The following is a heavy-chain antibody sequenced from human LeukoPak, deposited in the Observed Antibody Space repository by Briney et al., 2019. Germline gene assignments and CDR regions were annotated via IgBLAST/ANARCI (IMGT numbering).Heavy chain of an antibody. CDR2: IIPIFGTA. CDR1: GGTFSSYA. CDR3: ARGGSMIVDAAFDY. J-gene: IGHJ4*02. V-gene: IGHV1-69*01. D-gene: IGHD3-22*01. Sequence: SVKVSCKASGGTFSSYAINWVRQAPGQGLEWMGGIIPIFGTANYAQKFQGRVTITADESTSTAYMELSSLRSEDTAVYYCARGGSMIVDAAFDYWGQGTLVTVSS.